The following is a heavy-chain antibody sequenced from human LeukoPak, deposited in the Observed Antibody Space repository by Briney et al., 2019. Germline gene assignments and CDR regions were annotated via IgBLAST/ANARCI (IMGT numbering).Heavy chain of an antibody. CDR1: GGSFSGYY. Sequence: PSETLSLTCVVYGGSFSGYYWSWIRQPPGKGLEWIGEMNHSGSTNYNPSLKSRVTISVDTSKNQFSLKLSSVTAADTAVYYCARDVGYYDSSGYYFLIDYWGQGTLVTVSS. V-gene: IGHV4-34*01. CDR2: MNHSGST. J-gene: IGHJ4*02. D-gene: IGHD3-22*01. CDR3: ARDVGYYDSSGYYFLIDY.